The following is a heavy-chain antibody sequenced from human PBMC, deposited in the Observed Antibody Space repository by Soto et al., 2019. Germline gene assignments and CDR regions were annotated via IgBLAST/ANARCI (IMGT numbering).Heavy chain of an antibody. CDR2: LIPAVGQA. CDR3: AGGAVHTPTWMGA. V-gene: IGHV1-69*08. J-gene: IGHJ5*02. CDR1: GGAFSSYT. Sequence: QVQLVQSGAEVKKPGSSMKVSCKASGGAFSSYTFNWVRQAPGQGLEWMGRLIPAVGQANNAQKFQGRLTITADESASTVYMALTSLTSEDTAVYFCAGGAVHTPTWMGAWGQGTLVTVSS. D-gene: IGHD2-15*01.